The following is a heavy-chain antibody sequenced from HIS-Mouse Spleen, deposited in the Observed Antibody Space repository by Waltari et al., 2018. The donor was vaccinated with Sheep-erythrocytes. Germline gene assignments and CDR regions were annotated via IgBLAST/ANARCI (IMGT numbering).Heavy chain of an antibody. CDR3: ARGGRRTGFDY. D-gene: IGHD3-9*01. CDR2: SNHSGST. Sequence: QVQLQQWGAGLLKPSETLSLTCAVYGGSFSGYDWSWIRQPPGTGLEWSGESNHSGSTNYRQSLKSRVTISVDTSKNQFSLKLSSVTSADTAVYYCARGGRRTGFDYWGQGTLVTVSS. J-gene: IGHJ4*02. CDR1: GGSFSGYD. V-gene: IGHV4-34*01.